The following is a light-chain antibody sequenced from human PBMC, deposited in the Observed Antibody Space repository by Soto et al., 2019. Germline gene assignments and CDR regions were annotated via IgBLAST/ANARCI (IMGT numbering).Light chain of an antibody. V-gene: IGLV2-11*01. Sequence: QSVLTQPRSVSGSPGHSVAISCTGTTSDVGGYDYVSWHQQHPGKAPELIIFDVSKRPSGVPDRFSGSKSGNTASLTITGLQAEDEADYFCCSYAGDFYVFGSGTKVTVL. CDR1: TSDVGGYDY. CDR2: DVS. CDR3: CSYAGDFYV. J-gene: IGLJ1*01.